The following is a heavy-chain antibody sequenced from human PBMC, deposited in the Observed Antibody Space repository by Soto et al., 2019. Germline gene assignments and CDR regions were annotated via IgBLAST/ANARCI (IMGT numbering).Heavy chain of an antibody. CDR1: RYTFSSYD. CDR2: INPSGGST. D-gene: IGHD3-22*01. Sequence: ASVKVSCKSSRYTFSSYDVHWVRQAPGQGLEWMGLINPSGGSTSYAQKFQGRVTMTRDTSTSTVYMELSSLRSEDTAVYYCARDPYSSGYLYYYYGMDVWGQGTTVTVSS. CDR3: ARDPYSSGYLYYYYGMDV. V-gene: IGHV1-46*01. J-gene: IGHJ6*02.